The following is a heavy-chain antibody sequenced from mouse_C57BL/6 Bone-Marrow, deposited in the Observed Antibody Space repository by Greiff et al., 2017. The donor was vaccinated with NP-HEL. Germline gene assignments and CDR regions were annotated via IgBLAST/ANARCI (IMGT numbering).Heavy chain of an antibody. CDR3: ARSDGYYVRYAMDY. V-gene: IGHV1-26*01. D-gene: IGHD2-3*01. CDR2: INPNNGGT. Sequence: VQLQQSGPELVKPGASVKISCKASGYTFTDYYMNWVKQSHGKSLEWIGDINPNNGGTSYNQKFKGKATLTVDKSSSTAYMELRSLTSKDSAVYYCARSDGYYVRYAMDYWGQGTSVTVSS. J-gene: IGHJ4*01. CDR1: GYTFTDYY.